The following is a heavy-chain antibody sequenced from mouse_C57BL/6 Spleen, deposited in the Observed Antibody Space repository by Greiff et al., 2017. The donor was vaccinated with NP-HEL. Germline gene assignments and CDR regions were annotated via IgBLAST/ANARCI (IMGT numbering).Heavy chain of an antibody. Sequence: QVQLQQPGAELVMPGASVKLSCKASGYTFTSYWMHWVKQRPGQGLEWIGEIDPSDSYTNYNQKFKGKSTLTVDKSSSTAYMQLSSLTSEDSAVYYCAKLDSSGHHWGQGTLVTVSA. CDR1: GYTFTSYW. D-gene: IGHD3-2*02. V-gene: IGHV1-69*01. CDR2: IDPSDSYT. CDR3: AKLDSSGHH. J-gene: IGHJ3*01.